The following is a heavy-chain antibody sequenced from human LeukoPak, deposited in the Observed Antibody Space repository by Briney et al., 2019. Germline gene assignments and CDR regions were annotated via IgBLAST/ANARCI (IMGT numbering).Heavy chain of an antibody. Sequence: PGGSLRLSCAASGFTFSSYAMHWVRQAPGKGLEWVAVISYDGSNKYYADSVKGRFTISRDNSKNTLYLQMNSLRAEDTAVYYCARIEQQLVLHPYYYYYGMDVWGQGTTVTVSS. V-gene: IGHV3-30-3*01. CDR3: ARIEQQLVLHPYYYYYGMDV. J-gene: IGHJ6*02. D-gene: IGHD6-13*01. CDR2: ISYDGSNK. CDR1: GFTFSSYA.